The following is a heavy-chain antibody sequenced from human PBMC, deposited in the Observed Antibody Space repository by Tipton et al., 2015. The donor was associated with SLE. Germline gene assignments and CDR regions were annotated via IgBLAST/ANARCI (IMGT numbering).Heavy chain of an antibody. D-gene: IGHD1-26*01. CDR2: MRSDGSDK. CDR3: AKDRSYGPYYLDY. V-gene: IGHV3-30*02. J-gene: IGHJ4*02. Sequence: SLRLSCVYSGFTFRRYDMHWDRQAPGKGLEWLTCMRSDGSDKYRDSVKGRFTISKDNSKNMLYLQMSGLRGEDTAVYSCAKDRSYGPYYLDYWGRGTLVTVSS. CDR1: GFTFRRYD.